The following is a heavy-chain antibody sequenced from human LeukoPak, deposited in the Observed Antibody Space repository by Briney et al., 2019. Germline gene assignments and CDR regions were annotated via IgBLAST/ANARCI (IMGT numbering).Heavy chain of an antibody. J-gene: IGHJ4*02. Sequence: GGSLRLSCTASGFTFEDFSMHWVRQVPGKGLEWISLIDWDGGITYYADSVKGRFTISRDNAKNSLYLQMNSLRAEDTAVYYCARDEMDFFDYWGQGTLVTVSS. CDR1: GFTFEDFS. CDR2: IDWDGGIT. D-gene: IGHD5-24*01. V-gene: IGHV3-43*01. CDR3: ARDEMDFFDY.